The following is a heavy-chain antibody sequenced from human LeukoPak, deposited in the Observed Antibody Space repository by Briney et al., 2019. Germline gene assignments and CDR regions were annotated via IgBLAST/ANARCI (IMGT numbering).Heavy chain of an antibody. CDR2: IIPIFGTA. CDR1: GGTFSSYA. D-gene: IGHD3-22*01. J-gene: IGHJ5*02. V-gene: IGHV1-69*06. Sequence: GASVKVSCKASGGTFSSYAISWVRQAPGQGLEWMGGIIPIFGTANYAQKFQGRVTITADKSTSTAYMELSSLRSEDTAVYYCARGWGGSHYYDSSGYSSWFDPWGQGTLVTVSS. CDR3: ARGWGGSHYYDSSGYSSWFDP.